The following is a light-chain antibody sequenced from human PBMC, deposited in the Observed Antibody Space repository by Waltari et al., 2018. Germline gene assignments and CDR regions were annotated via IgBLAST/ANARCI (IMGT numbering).Light chain of an antibody. CDR3: QQYNTWPPYT. Sequence: DIVMTQSPDSLAVSLGERATINRKSSQSVFPTNNKNYLAWYQQKPGHPPKLLIYWASTRESGVPDRFSGSGSGTDFTLAISSLQSEDFAVYYCQQYNTWPPYTFGQGTKLEIK. CDR2: WAS. J-gene: IGKJ2*01. V-gene: IGKV4-1*01. CDR1: QSVFPTNNKNY.